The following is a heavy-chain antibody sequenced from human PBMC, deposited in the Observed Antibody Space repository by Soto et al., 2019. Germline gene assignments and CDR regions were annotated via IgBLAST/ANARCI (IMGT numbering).Heavy chain of an antibody. CDR2: ISGSGGST. Sequence: GGSLRLSCAASGFIFSSYGMRWGRQAPGKGLEWVSAISGSGGSTYYADSVKGRFTISRDNSKNTLYLQTNSLRAEDTAVYYCAKDGYDYIWGSYRPFDYWGQGTLVTVSS. CDR1: GFIFSSYG. CDR3: AKDGYDYIWGSYRPFDY. J-gene: IGHJ4*02. D-gene: IGHD3-16*02. V-gene: IGHV3-23*01.